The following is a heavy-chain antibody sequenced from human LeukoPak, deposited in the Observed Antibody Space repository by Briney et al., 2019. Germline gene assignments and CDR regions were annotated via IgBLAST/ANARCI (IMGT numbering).Heavy chain of an antibody. Sequence: ASVKVSCKASRYTFTGYYMHWVRQAPGQGLEWMGWINPNSGGTNYAQKFQGRVTMTRDTSISTAYMELSRLRSDDTAVYYCARESYYYGSGDDYWGQGTLVTVSS. D-gene: IGHD3-10*01. CDR3: ARESYYYGSGDDY. V-gene: IGHV1-2*02. CDR1: RYTFTGYY. J-gene: IGHJ4*02. CDR2: INPNSGGT.